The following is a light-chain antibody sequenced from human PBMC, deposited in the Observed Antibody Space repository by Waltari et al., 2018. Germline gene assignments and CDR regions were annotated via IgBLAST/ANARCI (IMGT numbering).Light chain of an antibody. Sequence: QSVLTQPPSVSGAPGQRVTISCTGSSSNLGAGYDVHWYQQFPGTAPKLLIYGNNDRPSGVPDRFSGSKSDTSASLAISGLQADDEAEYHCQSYDNGLRGRVFGGGTKVTVL. CDR2: GNN. J-gene: IGLJ3*02. CDR3: QSYDNGLRGRV. CDR1: SSNLGAGYD. V-gene: IGLV1-40*01.